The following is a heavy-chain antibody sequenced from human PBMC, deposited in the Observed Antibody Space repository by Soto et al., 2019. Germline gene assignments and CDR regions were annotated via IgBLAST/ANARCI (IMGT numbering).Heavy chain of an antibody. V-gene: IGHV3-30-3*01. CDR2: ISYDGSQK. CDR1: GFTFSTYP. Sequence: QVQLVESGGGVVQPGRSLSLSCAASGFTFSTYPIHWVRQAPGKGLEWLAMISYDGSQKYYADSVKGRFTISRDNYKNMVYLEMNSLRDEDTAIYYCARDRGSTGWDPWGQGTLVTVSS. CDR3: ARDRGSTGWDP. D-gene: IGHD6-19*01. J-gene: IGHJ5*02.